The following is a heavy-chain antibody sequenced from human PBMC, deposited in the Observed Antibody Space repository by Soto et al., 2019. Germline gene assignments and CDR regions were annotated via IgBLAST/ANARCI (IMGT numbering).Heavy chain of an antibody. CDR1: GGSISSGGYS. J-gene: IGHJ4*02. V-gene: IGHV4-30-2*01. Sequence: SETLSLTCTVSGGSISSGGYSWNWIRQPPGKGLEWIGYISHSGSTYYSPSLKSRVTISVDRSKNQFSLKLSSVTAADTAVYYCARGGLLPDYWGQGTLVTVSS. CDR2: ISHSGST. D-gene: IGHD6-19*01. CDR3: ARGGLLPDY.